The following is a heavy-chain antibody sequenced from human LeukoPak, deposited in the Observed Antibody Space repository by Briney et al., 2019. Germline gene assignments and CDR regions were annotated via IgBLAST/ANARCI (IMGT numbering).Heavy chain of an antibody. D-gene: IGHD2-15*01. CDR1: GDSISSYY. J-gene: IGHJ3*02. CDR3: ASFGSLNAFDI. CDR2: IYYSGST. V-gene: IGHV4-59*01. Sequence: SETLSLTCTVSGDSISSYYWSWIRQPPGKGLEWIGYIYYSGSTNYNPSLKSRVTISVDTSKNQFSLKLSSVTAADTAVYYCASFGSLNAFDIWGQGTMVTVSS.